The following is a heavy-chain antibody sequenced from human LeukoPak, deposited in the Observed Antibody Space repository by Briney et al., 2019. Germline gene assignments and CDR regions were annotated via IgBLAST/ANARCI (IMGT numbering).Heavy chain of an antibody. J-gene: IGHJ5*02. D-gene: IGHD5-18*01. V-gene: IGHV1-69*05. CDR3: ALSGYSYGSNWFDP. Sequence: ASVKVSCKASGGTFSSYAISWVRQAPGQGLEWMGGIIPIFGTANYAQKFQGRVTITTDESTSTAYMELSSLRSEDTAVYYCALSGYSYGSNWFDPWGQGTLVTVSS. CDR1: GGTFSSYA. CDR2: IIPIFGTA.